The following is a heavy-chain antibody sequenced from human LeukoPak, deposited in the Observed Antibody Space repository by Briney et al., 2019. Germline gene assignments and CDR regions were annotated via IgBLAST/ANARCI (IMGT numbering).Heavy chain of an antibody. Sequence: GASLQISSKGSGYSFTSYWIGWVRQLPGKDLEWMGIIYPGDSDTRYSPSFQGQVTISADKSISTAYLQWSSLKASDTAMYYCARHMNRATIPDYWGQGTLVTVSS. CDR2: IYPGDSDT. J-gene: IGHJ4*02. D-gene: IGHD5-12*01. CDR3: ARHMNRATIPDY. V-gene: IGHV5-51*01. CDR1: GYSFTSYW.